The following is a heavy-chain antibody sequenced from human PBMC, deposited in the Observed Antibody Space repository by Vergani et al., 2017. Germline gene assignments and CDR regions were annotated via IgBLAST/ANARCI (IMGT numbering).Heavy chain of an antibody. J-gene: IGHJ6*02. CDR2: IKSKTDGGTT. CDR1: GFTFINAW. V-gene: IGHV3-15*01. CDR3: AKRFGREGGVMDV. Sequence: EVQLVESGGGLVKPGGSLRLSCAASGFTFINAWMTWVRQAPGKGLEWVGRIKSKTDGGTTYYAAPVKGKFTISRDDSKNTLYLQMNSLRAEDTAVYYCAKRFGREGGVMDVWGQGTTVTVSS. D-gene: IGHD5-24*01.